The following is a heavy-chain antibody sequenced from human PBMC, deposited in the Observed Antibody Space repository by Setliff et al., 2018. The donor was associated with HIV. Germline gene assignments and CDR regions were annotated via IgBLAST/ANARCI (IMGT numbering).Heavy chain of an antibody. Sequence: SETLSLTCTVSGDSISSRSYYWGWVRQSPGKGLEWIGTISYSGNAYYNPSLKSRVTISVDTSKSQFSLNVKSMTAADTAIYYCARRGSSWYSHWFDPWGQGTLVTVSS. D-gene: IGHD6-13*01. CDR3: ARRGSSWYSHWFDP. V-gene: IGHV4-39*01. J-gene: IGHJ5*02. CDR2: ISYSGNA. CDR1: GDSISSRSYY.